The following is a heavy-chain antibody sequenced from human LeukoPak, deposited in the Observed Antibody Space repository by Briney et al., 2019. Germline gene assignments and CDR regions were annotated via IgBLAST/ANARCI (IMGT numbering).Heavy chain of an antibody. V-gene: IGHV3-30*04. D-gene: IGHD4-17*01. Sequence: PGTSLRLACAASGFTFSSYTIHWVRQAPGKGLEWVALISYAGSNKYYADSVKGRFTVSRDSSKNTLYLQMNSLRTEDTAVYFCARDRYDYGFRGTFDYWGQGTLVTVSS. CDR3: ARDRYDYGFRGTFDY. J-gene: IGHJ4*02. CDR2: ISYAGSNK. CDR1: GFTFSSYT.